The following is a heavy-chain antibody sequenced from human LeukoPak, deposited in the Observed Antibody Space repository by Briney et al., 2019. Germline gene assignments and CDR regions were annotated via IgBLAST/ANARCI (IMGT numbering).Heavy chain of an antibody. D-gene: IGHD3-10*01. Sequence: ASVKVSCKVSGYTLTELSMHWVRQAPGKGLEWMGGFDPEDGETIYAQKFQGRVTMTEDTSTDTAYMELSSLRSEDTAVYSWPTIPYGSGLLGYFDHWGQGTLVTVSS. CDR1: GYTLTELS. J-gene: IGHJ4*02. CDR2: FDPEDGET. CDR3: PTIPYGSGLLGYFDH. V-gene: IGHV1-24*01.